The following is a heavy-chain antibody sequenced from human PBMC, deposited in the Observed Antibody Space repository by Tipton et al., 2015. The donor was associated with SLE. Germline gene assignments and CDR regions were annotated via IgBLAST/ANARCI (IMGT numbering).Heavy chain of an antibody. D-gene: IGHD7-27*01. V-gene: IGHV4-38-2*02. CDR3: ARGGLGIWGFFDY. CDR2: IYHSGST. Sequence: TLSLTCTVSGYSISSGYYWGWIRQPPGKGLEWIGSIYHSGSTYYNPSLKSRVAISVDTSKNQFSLKLNSVTAADTAVYYCARGGLGIWGFFDYWGQGILVTVSS. J-gene: IGHJ4*02. CDR1: GYSISSGYY.